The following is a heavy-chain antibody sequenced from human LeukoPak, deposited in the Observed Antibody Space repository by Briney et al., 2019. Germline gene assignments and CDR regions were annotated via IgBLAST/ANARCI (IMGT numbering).Heavy chain of an antibody. V-gene: IGHV3-11*04. J-gene: IGHJ6*04. D-gene: IGHD2-21*01. CDR3: ARGVRFPYV. CDR1: GFTFSDSY. Sequence: GGSLRFSCAASGFTFSDSYMSWICQAPGEGLEWVSLTGRFTISRDNAKNSLYLQMNSLSAEDTAGYYCARGVRFPYVWGKGTTVTVSS.